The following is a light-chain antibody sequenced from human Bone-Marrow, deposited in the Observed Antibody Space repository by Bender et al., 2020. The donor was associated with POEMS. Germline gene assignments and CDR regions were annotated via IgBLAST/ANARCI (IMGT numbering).Light chain of an antibody. CDR1: SGDVGGYNY. CDR3: SSYTSSITWV. J-gene: IGLJ3*02. CDR2: EVN. Sequence: QSALTQPASVSGSPGQSITISCTGTSGDVGGYNYVYWYQQHPGKAPKLMIYEVNNRPSGVSNRFSGSKSGNTASLTISGLQAEDEADYYCSSYTSSITWVFGGGTQLTVL. V-gene: IGLV2-14*03.